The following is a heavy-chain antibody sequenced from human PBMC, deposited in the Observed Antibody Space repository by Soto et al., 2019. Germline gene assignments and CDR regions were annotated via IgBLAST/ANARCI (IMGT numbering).Heavy chain of an antibody. D-gene: IGHD6-6*01. CDR2: ISGSGGST. CDR1: GFTFSSYA. Sequence: GGSLRLSCAASGFTFSSYAMSWVRQAPGKGLEWVSAISGSGGSTYYADSVKGRFTISRDNSKNTLYLQMNSLRAEDTAVYYCAKDRAQWQLVLEHDYWSQGTLVTVSS. CDR3: AKDRAQWQLVLEHDY. J-gene: IGHJ4*02. V-gene: IGHV3-23*01.